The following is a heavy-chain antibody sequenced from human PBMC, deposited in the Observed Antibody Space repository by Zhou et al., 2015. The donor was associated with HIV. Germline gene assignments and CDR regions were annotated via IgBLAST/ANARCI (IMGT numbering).Heavy chain of an antibody. CDR1: GYTFTSYG. J-gene: IGHJ3*02. Sequence: QVQLVQSGAEVKKPGASVKVSCKASGYTFTSYGINWVRQAPGQGLEWMGWISAYNGHTNYAQKLQGRVTMTTDTSTNTAYMELRSLRSDDTAVYYCAKGSGYDSRDAFDIWGQGTMVTVSS. CDR2: ISAYNGHT. V-gene: IGHV1-18*01. CDR3: AKGSGYDSRDAFDI. D-gene: IGHD5-12*01.